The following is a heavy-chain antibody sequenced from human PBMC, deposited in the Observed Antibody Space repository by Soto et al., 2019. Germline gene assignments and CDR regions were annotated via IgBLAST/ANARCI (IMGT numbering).Heavy chain of an antibody. D-gene: IGHD6-13*01. V-gene: IGHV1-18*01. CDR2: ISAYNGNT. J-gene: IGHJ4*02. Sequence: ASVQVSCKASGYTFTSYGISWVRQAPGQGLEWMGWISAYNGNTNYAQKLQGRVTMTTDTSTSTAYMELRSLRSDDTAVYYCARRFGYSSSWYLGYYFDYWGQGTLVTVSS. CDR1: GYTFTSYG. CDR3: ARRFGYSSSWYLGYYFDY.